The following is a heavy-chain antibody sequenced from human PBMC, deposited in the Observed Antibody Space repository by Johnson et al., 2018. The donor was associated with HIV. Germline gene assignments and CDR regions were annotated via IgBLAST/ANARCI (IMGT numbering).Heavy chain of an antibody. D-gene: IGHD2-15*01. J-gene: IGHJ3*02. CDR2: IKQDGSKK. CDR1: GFTFSSYW. CDR3: ARDTYCSGGSCYSNAFDI. V-gene: IGHV3-7*01. Sequence: VQLVESGGGLVQPGGSLRLSCAASGFTFSSYWMSWVRQAPGKGLEWVANIKQDGSKKYYADSVKGRFTISRDNSKNTLYLQMNSLRAEDTAVYYCARDTYCSGGSCYSNAFDIWGQGTMVTVSS.